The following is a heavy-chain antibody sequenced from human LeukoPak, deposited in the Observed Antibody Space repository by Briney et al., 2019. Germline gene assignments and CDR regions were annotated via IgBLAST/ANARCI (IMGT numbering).Heavy chain of an antibody. CDR3: ASRGEYSSSWYGMDV. CDR1: GFTFSSYR. Sequence: RGSLRLSCAVSGFTFSSYRMSWVRQAPGKGLEWVSVFYSSGTTNYADSVKGRFIISRDNSKNTLYLQMNSLRAEDTAVYYCASRGEYSSSWYGMDVWGQGTTVTVSS. J-gene: IGHJ6*02. D-gene: IGHD6-13*01. CDR2: FYSSGTT. V-gene: IGHV3-53*01.